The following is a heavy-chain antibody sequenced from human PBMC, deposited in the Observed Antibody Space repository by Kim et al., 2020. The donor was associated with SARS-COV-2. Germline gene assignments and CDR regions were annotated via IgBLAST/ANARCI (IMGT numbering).Heavy chain of an antibody. V-gene: IGHV4-39*07. CDR2: IYYSGST. D-gene: IGHD3-10*01. J-gene: IGHJ4*02. CDR1: GGSISSSSYY. CDR3: ARDAYYGSGRAGRYYFDY. Sequence: SETLSLTCTVSGGSISSSSYYWGWIRQPPGKGLEWIGSIYYSGSTYYNPSLKSRVTISVDTSKNQFSLKLSSVTAADTAVYYCARDAYYGSGRAGRYYFDYWGQGTLVTVSS.